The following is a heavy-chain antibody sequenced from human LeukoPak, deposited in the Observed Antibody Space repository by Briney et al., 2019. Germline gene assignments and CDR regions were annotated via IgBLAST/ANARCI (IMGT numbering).Heavy chain of an antibody. CDR2: IYYSGST. CDR1: GGSISSSSYY. J-gene: IGHJ5*02. V-gene: IGHV4-39*01. D-gene: IGHD2-15*01. Sequence: SETLSLTCTVSGGSISSSSYYWGWIRQPPGMGLEWIGSIYYSGSTYYNPSLKSRVTISVDTSKNQFSLKLSSVTAADTAVYYCARREEGYCSGGSCYRWFDPWGQGTLVTVSS. CDR3: ARREEGYCSGGSCYRWFDP.